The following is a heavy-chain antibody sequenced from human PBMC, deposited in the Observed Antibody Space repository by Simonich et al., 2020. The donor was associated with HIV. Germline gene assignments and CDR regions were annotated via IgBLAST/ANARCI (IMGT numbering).Heavy chain of an antibody. D-gene: IGHD2-2*01. J-gene: IGHJ4*02. V-gene: IGHV4-34*01. Sequence: QVPLQQWGAGLLKPSETLSLTCAFYGGSFSGYYWSWIRQPPWKGLEWIGEINNSGSTNYNPSLKSRVTISVDTSKNQFSLKLSSVTAADTAVYYCARGFYQRLYYFDYWGQGTLVTVSS. CDR1: GGSFSGYY. CDR3: ARGFYQRLYYFDY. CDR2: INNSGST.